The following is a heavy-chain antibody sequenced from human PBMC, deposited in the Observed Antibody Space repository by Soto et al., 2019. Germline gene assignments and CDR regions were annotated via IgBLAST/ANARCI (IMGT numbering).Heavy chain of an antibody. D-gene: IGHD6-19*01. V-gene: IGHV3-30-3*01. CDR1: VFPVSSYV. CDR3: ARVGVAGIVD. Sequence: GGSLRLGCAASVFPVSSYVMHWVRQAQGKGLEWVAVISYDGSNKYYADSVKGRFTISRDNSKNTLYLQVNSLRAEDTAVYYCARVGVAGIVDWGQGTLVTVSS. CDR2: ISYDGSNK. J-gene: IGHJ4*02.